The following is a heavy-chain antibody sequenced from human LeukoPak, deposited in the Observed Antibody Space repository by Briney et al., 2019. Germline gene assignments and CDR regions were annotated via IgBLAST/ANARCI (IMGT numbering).Heavy chain of an antibody. CDR1: AGSISSGGYY. V-gene: IGHV4-31*03. D-gene: IGHD5-12*01. J-gene: IGHJ4*02. CDR3: ARESRGPYSGYDSEVDY. Sequence: PSQTLSLTCTVSAGSISSGGYYWSWIRQHPGKGLEWIGYIYDSENTYYNPSLKSRVSISIDTSKNQFSLRLSSVTAADTAVYYCARESRGPYSGYDSEVDYWGQGTLVTVSS. CDR2: IYDSENT.